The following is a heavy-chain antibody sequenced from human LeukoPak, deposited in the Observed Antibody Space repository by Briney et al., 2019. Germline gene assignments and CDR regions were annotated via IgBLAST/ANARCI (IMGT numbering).Heavy chain of an antibody. CDR2: INPNSGGT. Sequence: ASVKLSCKASGYTFTGYYMHWVRQAPGQGLEWMGWINPNSGGTNYAQKFQGRVTMTRDTSISTAYMELSRLRSDDTAVYYCARGVGITMVRGVPSWGQGTLVTVSS. J-gene: IGHJ4*02. D-gene: IGHD3-10*01. V-gene: IGHV1-2*02. CDR1: GYTFTGYY. CDR3: ARGVGITMVRGVPS.